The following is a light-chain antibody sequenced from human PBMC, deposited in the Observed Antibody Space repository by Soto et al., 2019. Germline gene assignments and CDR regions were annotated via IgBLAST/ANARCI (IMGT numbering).Light chain of an antibody. CDR2: FGS. Sequence: EIVMTQSPLTLPVTPGEPASISCRSSQSLLYNNTYNYLDWYVQKPGQSPQLLIYFGSNRAPGVPDRFSGSGSGTDFTLKINRVEAEDVGTYYCMQAHQSLPFGQGTRLEIK. V-gene: IGKV2-28*01. CDR3: MQAHQSLP. CDR1: QSLLYNNTYNY. J-gene: IGKJ5*01.